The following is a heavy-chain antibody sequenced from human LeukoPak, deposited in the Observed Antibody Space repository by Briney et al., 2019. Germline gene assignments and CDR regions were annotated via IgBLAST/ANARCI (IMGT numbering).Heavy chain of an antibody. CDR1: GFTFSSYG. J-gene: IGHJ4*02. CDR3: ARAKPKDMVRGLIMRRESRYYFDY. V-gene: IGHV3-33*08. Sequence: GGSLRLSCAASGFTFSSYGMHWVRQAPGKGLEWVAVISYDGSKKYYADSVKGRFTISRDNSKSTLYIQMNSLRAEDTAVYYCARAKPKDMVRGLIMRRESRYYFDYWGQGPLVTVSS. D-gene: IGHD3-10*01. CDR2: ISYDGSKK.